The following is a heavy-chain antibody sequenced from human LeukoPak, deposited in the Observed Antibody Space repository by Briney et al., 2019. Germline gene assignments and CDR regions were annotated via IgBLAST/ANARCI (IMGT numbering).Heavy chain of an antibody. Sequence: SETLSLTCAVSGYSISSGYYWGWIRQPPGKGLEWIGSIYHSGSTYYNPSLKSRVAISVDTSKNQFSLKLSSVTAADTAVYYCAALDIVVVPAAIDPWGQGTLVTVSS. D-gene: IGHD2-2*01. J-gene: IGHJ5*02. CDR3: AALDIVVVPAAIDP. V-gene: IGHV4-38-2*01. CDR2: IYHSGST. CDR1: GYSISSGYY.